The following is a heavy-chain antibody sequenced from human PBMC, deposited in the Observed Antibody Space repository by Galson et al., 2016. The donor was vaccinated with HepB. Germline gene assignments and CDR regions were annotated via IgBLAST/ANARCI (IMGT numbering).Heavy chain of an antibody. Sequence: CAISGDSVFNTNAGWNWVRQSPSRGLEWLGRTYYRSDWRGDYADSLKGRITINPDTSKNQFSLHLDSVTPEDTAVYYCARSYLLGRGFGSWGQGTLVTVSS. J-gene: IGHJ4*02. D-gene: IGHD7-27*01. CDR2: TYYRSDWRG. V-gene: IGHV6-1*01. CDR1: GDSVFNTNAG. CDR3: ARSYLLGRGFGS.